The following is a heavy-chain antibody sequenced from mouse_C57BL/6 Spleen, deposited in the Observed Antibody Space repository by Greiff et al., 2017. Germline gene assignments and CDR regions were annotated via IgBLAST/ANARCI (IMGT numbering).Heavy chain of an antibody. Sequence: VQLQQSGTVLARPGASVKMSCKTSGYTFTSYWMPWVKQRPGQGLEWIGAIYPGNGDTSYHQKFKGKAKLTTVKSDSTDYMELSSLTNEDSAVYYCTTKCYGSSYGYFDVWGTGTTLTVSS. CDR1: GYTFTSYW. CDR3: TTKCYGSSYGYFDV. J-gene: IGHJ1*03. V-gene: IGHV1-5*01. CDR2: IYPGNGDT. D-gene: IGHD1-1*01.